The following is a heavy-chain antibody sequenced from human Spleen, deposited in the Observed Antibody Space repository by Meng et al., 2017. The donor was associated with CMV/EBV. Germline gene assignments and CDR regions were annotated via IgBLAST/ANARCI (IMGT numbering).Heavy chain of an antibody. Sequence: GGSLRLSCAASGFIFDDYAMHWVRQAPGRGLEWVSGVTWNSVNIGYAESVKGRFTSSRDNDKNTLYLQMNDVRPEDTAFYYCAKDLAGTSVGFDSWGRGTLVTVSS. CDR2: VTWNSVNI. D-gene: IGHD1-7*01. V-gene: IGHV3-9*01. CDR1: GFIFDDYA. CDR3: AKDLAGTSVGFDS. J-gene: IGHJ4*02.